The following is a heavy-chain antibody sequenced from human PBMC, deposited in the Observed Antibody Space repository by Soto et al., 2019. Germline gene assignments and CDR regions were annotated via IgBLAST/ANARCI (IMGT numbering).Heavy chain of an antibody. CDR2: ISGSGGST. Sequence: GGSLRLSCAASGFTFSSYAMSWVRQAPGKGLEWVSAISGSGGSTYYADSVKGRFTISRDNSKNTLYLQMNSLRAEDTAVYYCARVFLGGTAQRGYYYYGMDVWGQGTTVTV. CDR1: GFTFSSYA. CDR3: ARVFLGGTAQRGYYYYGMDV. D-gene: IGHD1-1*01. J-gene: IGHJ6*02. V-gene: IGHV3-23*01.